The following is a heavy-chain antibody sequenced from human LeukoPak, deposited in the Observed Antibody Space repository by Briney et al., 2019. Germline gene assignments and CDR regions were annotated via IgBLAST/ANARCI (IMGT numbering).Heavy chain of an antibody. D-gene: IGHD1-26*01. J-gene: IGHJ4*02. Sequence: SQTLSLTCAISGDSVSSNSAAWNWIRQSPSRGLEWLGRTYYRSKWYNDYAVSVKSRITINPDTSKNQFSLKLSSVTAADTAVYYCARDIVGAEETGGTLSFDYWGQGTLVTVSS. CDR3: ARDIVGAEETGGTLSFDY. V-gene: IGHV6-1*01. CDR2: TYYRSKWYN. CDR1: GDSVSSNSAA.